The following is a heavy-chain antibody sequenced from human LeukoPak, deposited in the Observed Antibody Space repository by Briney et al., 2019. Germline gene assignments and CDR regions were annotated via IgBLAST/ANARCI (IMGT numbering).Heavy chain of an antibody. J-gene: IGHJ6*03. V-gene: IGHV1-18*01. CDR1: GYTLTIYG. CDR3: ARGGLTMVRGVISPGAYYMDV. CDR2: ISAYKGNT. Sequence: ASLSVSCKASGYTLTIYGTSCVPPAPGQRLEWMGWISAYKGNTNYAQKLKGRVTMNTDTSTSTAYMELRSLRSDDTAVYYCARGGLTMVRGVISPGAYYMDVWGKGTTVTVSS. D-gene: IGHD3-10*01.